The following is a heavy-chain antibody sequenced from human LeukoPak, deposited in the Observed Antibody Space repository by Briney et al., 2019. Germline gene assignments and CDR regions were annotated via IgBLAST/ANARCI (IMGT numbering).Heavy chain of an antibody. CDR3: ARDRRFGEFDY. D-gene: IGHD3-10*01. CDR2: ISAYNGNT. CDR1: DYTFTSYG. J-gene: IGHJ4*02. V-gene: IGHV1-18*01. Sequence: ASVKVSCKASDYTFTSYGISWVRQAPGQGLEWMGWISAYNGNTNYEQKFQGRVTMTTDTSTSTAYMELRSLRSDDTAVYYCARDRRFGEFDYWGQGTLVTVSS.